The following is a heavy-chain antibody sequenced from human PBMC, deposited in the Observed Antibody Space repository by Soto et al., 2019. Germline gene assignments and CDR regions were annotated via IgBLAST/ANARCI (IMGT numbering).Heavy chain of an antibody. CDR2: ISGSGGST. CDR3: AKKVVSPGGNWFDP. CDR1: GFTFSSYA. J-gene: IGHJ5*02. D-gene: IGHD3-22*01. V-gene: IGHV3-23*01. Sequence: EVQLLESGGGLVQPGGSLRLSCAASGFTFSSYAMRWVRQAPGKGLEWVSAISGSGGSTYYADSVKGRFTISRDNSKNTLYLQMNSLRAEDTALYYCAKKVVSPGGNWFDPWGQGTLVTVSS.